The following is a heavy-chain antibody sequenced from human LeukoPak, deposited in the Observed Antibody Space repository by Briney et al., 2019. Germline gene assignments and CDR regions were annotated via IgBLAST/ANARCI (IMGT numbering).Heavy chain of an antibody. CDR3: ARGDDYGDYNSDY. V-gene: IGHV3-7*01. J-gene: IGHJ4*02. Sequence: GGPLRLSCAASGFSLSSHWMTWVRQVPGRGPEWVANVNRDGSETYYLDSVKGRFTISKDNAKNSLYLQMNSLRAEDTAVYYCARGDDYGDYNSDYWGQGTLVTVSS. CDR2: VNRDGSET. CDR1: GFSLSSHW. D-gene: IGHD4-17*01.